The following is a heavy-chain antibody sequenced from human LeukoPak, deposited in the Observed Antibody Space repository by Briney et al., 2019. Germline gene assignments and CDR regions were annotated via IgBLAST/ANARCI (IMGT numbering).Heavy chain of an antibody. CDR1: GDSISSSNSY. Sequence: SETLSLTCTVSGDSISSSNSYRGWIRQPPGKGLEWIGSLYYSGSSYYNPSLKSRVTISVDTSKNQFSLKLSSVTAADTAVYYCARADRAYCYGSGSYYNLFDYWGQGTLVTVSS. CDR3: ARADRAYCYGSGSYYNLFDY. D-gene: IGHD3-10*01. J-gene: IGHJ4*02. CDR2: LYYSGSS. V-gene: IGHV4-39*07.